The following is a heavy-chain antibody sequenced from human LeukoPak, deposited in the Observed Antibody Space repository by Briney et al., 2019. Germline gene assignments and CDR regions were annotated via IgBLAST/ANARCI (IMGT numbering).Heavy chain of an antibody. CDR2: IYYSGST. Sequence: SETLSLTCTVSGGSISSSSYYWGWIRQPPGKGLEWIGSIYYSGSTYYNPSLKSRVTISVDTSKNQFSLKLSSVTAAGTAVYYCARRAYSSSWYRYWGQGTLVTVSS. CDR1: GGSISSSSYY. D-gene: IGHD6-13*01. J-gene: IGHJ4*02. V-gene: IGHV4-39*01. CDR3: ARRAYSSSWYRY.